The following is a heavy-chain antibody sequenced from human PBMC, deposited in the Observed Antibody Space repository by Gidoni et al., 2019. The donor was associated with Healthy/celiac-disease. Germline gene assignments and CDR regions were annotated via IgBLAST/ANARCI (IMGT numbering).Heavy chain of an antibody. V-gene: IGHV3-23*01. CDR3: AKDPGSLSYYYMDV. CDR1: GLLFNRYV. Sequence: EVQLLESGGGLVQPGGSRRLAWAASGLLFNRYVMSWVRPAPGKGLEWVSSITASGGDTYYAASVKGRFTVSRDNSKNTLYLQMSGLRAEDTALYYCAKDPGSLSYYYMDVWGKGTAVTVSS. CDR2: ITASGGDT. J-gene: IGHJ6*03.